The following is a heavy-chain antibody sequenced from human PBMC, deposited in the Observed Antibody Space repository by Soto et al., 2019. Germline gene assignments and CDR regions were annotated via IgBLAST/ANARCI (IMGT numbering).Heavy chain of an antibody. J-gene: IGHJ5*02. D-gene: IGHD2-15*01. CDR3: ARDYCSGGNCYSRWFDP. CDR2: ISGSDGTI. V-gene: IGHV3-48*02. CDR1: GFALTNYN. Sequence: EVQLVESGGGLVKPGGSLRLSCTASGFALTNYNMNWVRQAPGKGLEWLSYISGSDGTIYYADSVKGRFTISRDYPSDSLYLQMHSLRDEDTAVYYCARDYCSGGNCYSRWFDPWGQGTLFSVSS.